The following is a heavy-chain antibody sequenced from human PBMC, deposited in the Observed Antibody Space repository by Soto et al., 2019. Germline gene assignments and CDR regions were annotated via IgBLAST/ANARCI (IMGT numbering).Heavy chain of an antibody. Sequence: SETLSLTCTVSGGSISSGDYYWSWIRQPPGKGLEWIGYIYYSGSTYYNPSLKSRVTISVDTSKNQFSLKLSSVTAADTAVYYCARAEEDTDRGVIGGVLFDYWGQGTRVSVAS. V-gene: IGHV4-30-4*01. CDR2: IYYSGST. J-gene: IGHJ4*02. CDR1: GGSISSGDYY. D-gene: IGHD3-10*01. CDR3: ARAEEDTDRGVIGGVLFDY.